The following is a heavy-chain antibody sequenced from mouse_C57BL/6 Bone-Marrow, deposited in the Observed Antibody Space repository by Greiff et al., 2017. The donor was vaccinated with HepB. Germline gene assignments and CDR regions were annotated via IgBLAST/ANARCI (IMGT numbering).Heavy chain of an antibody. CDR3: ASAGLLRGMDY. V-gene: IGHV1-42*01. J-gene: IGHJ4*01. D-gene: IGHD2-3*01. Sequence: VQLQQSGPELVKPGASVKISCKASGYSFTGYYMNWVKQSPEKSLEWIGEINPSTGGTTYNQKFKAKATLTVDKSSSTAYMQLKSLTSEDSAVYYCASAGLLRGMDYWGHGTSVTVSS. CDR2: INPSTGGT. CDR1: GYSFTGYY.